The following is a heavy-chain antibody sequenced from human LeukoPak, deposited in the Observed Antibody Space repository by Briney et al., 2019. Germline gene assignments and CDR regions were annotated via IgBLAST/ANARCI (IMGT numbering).Heavy chain of an antibody. Sequence: SETLSLTCAVYGGSFSGYYWSWIRQPPGRGLEWIGEINHSGSTNYNPSLKSRVTISVDTSKNQFSLKLSSVTAADTAVYYCARGKLIGSHWYFDLWGRGTLVTVSS. CDR2: INHSGST. V-gene: IGHV4-34*01. J-gene: IGHJ2*01. CDR1: GGSFSGYY. CDR3: ARGKLIGSHWYFDL. D-gene: IGHD3-10*01.